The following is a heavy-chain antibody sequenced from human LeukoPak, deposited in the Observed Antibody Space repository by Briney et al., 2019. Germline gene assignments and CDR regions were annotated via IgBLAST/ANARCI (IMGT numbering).Heavy chain of an antibody. V-gene: IGHV3-30*18. Sequence: GGSLRLSCAASGFTFSSYGMHWVRQAPGKGLEWVAVISYDGSNKYYADSVKGRFTISRDNSKNTLYLQMNSLRAEDTAVYYCAKPLRLLEWLSHWGQGTLVTVSS. CDR3: AKPLRLLEWLSH. D-gene: IGHD3-3*01. CDR1: GFTFSSYG. CDR2: ISYDGSNK. J-gene: IGHJ4*02.